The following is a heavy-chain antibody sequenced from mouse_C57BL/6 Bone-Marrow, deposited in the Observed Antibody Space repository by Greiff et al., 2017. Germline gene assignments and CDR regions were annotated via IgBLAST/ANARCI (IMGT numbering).Heavy chain of an antibody. V-gene: IGHV1-9*01. J-gene: IGHJ2*01. CDR1: GYNFTGYW. CDR2: ILPGSGST. Sequence: VQLQQSGAELMKPGASVKLSCKATGYNFTGYWIEWVKQRPGHGLEWIGEILPGSGSTNYNEKFKGTATFTADTSSNTASMQLSSLTSEDSAIYYCARSPWNYYYGSRLDYWGQGTTLTVSS. CDR3: ARSPWNYYYGSRLDY. D-gene: IGHD1-1*01.